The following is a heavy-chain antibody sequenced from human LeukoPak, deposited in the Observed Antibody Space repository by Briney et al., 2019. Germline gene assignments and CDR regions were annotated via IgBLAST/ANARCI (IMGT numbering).Heavy chain of an antibody. CDR2: ISAYNGNT. V-gene: IGHV1-18*01. CDR3: ARMAVTTGVSNYYYYGMDV. CDR1: GYTFTSYG. J-gene: IGHJ6*02. Sequence: GASVKVSCKASGYTFTSYGISWVRQAPGQGLEWMGWISAYNGNTNYAQKLQGRVTMTTDTSTSTAYMELGSLRSDDTAVYYCARMAVTTGVSNYYYYGMDVWGQGTTVTVSS. D-gene: IGHD4-17*01.